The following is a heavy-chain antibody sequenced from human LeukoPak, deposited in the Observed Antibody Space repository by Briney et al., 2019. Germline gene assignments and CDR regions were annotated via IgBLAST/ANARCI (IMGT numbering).Heavy chain of an antibody. V-gene: IGHV4-34*01. Sequence: SETLSLTCTVYGGSFSGYYWSWIRQPPGKGLEWIGEINHSGSTNYNPSLKSRVTISVDTSKNQFSLKLSSVTAADTAVYYCARARCCSTWRYSNLDYWGQGTLVTVSS. D-gene: IGHD2-2*01. CDR3: ARARCCSTWRYSNLDY. CDR1: GGSFSGYY. J-gene: IGHJ4*02. CDR2: INHSGST.